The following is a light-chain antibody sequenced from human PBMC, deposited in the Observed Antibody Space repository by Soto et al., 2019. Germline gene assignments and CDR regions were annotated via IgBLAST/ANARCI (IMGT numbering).Light chain of an antibody. CDR3: QQYNNWST. CDR1: QSVRSN. J-gene: IGKJ1*01. Sequence: EIVLTQSPGTLSLSTRERATLSCRASQSVRSNLDWYQQKPGQAPRLLIYDATTRATGIPARFNGSGSGTEFTLSISSLQSEDIAVYYCQQYNNWSTFGQGTKVDI. CDR2: DAT. V-gene: IGKV3-15*01.